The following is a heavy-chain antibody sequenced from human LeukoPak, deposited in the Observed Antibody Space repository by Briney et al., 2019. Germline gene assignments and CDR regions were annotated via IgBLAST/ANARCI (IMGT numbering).Heavy chain of an antibody. D-gene: IGHD3-3*01. CDR2: INPNSGGT. CDR3: ARARELRFLGGGQDY. J-gene: IGHJ4*02. Sequence: ASVKVSCKASGYTFTGYYMHWVRQAPGQGLEWMGWINPNSGGTNYAQKFQGRVTMTRDTSISTAYMELSRLRSDDTAVYYCARARELRFLGGGQDYWGQGTLVTVSS. CDR1: GYTFTGYY. V-gene: IGHV1-2*02.